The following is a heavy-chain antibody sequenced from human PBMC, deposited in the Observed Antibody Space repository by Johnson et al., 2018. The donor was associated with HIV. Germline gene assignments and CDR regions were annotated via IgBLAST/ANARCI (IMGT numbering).Heavy chain of an antibody. CDR2: INSDGSST. V-gene: IGHV3-74*01. CDR3: ARDSTPWGGDYVGYGFDI. CDR1: GFIFDDYT. J-gene: IGHJ3*02. D-gene: IGHD4-17*01. Sequence: VQLVESGGAVVQPGGSLRLSCAASGFIFDDYTMHWVRQAPGKGLEWVSRINSDGSSTSYADSVKGRFTISRTNAKNTLYLQMNSLRAEDTAVYYCARDSTPWGGDYVGYGFDIWGQVTIVTVSS.